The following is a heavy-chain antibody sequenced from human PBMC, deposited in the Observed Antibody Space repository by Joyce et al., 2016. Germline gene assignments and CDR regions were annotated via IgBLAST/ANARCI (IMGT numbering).Heavy chain of an antibody. CDR2: INPDGEGA. J-gene: IGHJ4*02. CDR3: AKDIGRGIQFSLVLDH. V-gene: IGHV3-43*01. CDR1: GFTFSEAT. Sequence: EVHLVESGGVVVQSGGSLRLSCEASGFTFSEATMHWVRQVPGKGFEWVCLINPDGEGAYCADSVMGRFTISRDNRKNSLFLQMNNLRSQDTAFYFCAKDIGRGIQFSLVLDHWGQGTLVTVST. D-gene: IGHD5-18*01.